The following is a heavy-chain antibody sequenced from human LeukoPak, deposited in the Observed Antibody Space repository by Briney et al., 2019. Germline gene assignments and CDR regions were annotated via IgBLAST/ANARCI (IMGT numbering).Heavy chain of an antibody. CDR3: AKSPATMGEFDY. CDR2: ISGSGGST. CDR1: GFTFSSYA. D-gene: IGHD5-12*01. J-gene: IGHJ4*02. V-gene: IGHV3-23*01. Sequence: GGSLRLSCAASGFTFSSYAMGWVRQAPGKGLGWVSAISGSGGSTYYADSVKGRFTISRDNSKNTLYLQMNSLRAEDTAVYYCAKSPATMGEFDYWGQGTLVTVSS.